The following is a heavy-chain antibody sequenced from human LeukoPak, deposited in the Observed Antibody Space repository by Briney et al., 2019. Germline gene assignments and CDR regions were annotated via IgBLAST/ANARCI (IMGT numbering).Heavy chain of an antibody. V-gene: IGHV4-59*08. D-gene: IGHD3-10*01. Sequence: SETLSLTCTVSGGSISSYYWSWIRQPPGKGLEWIGYIYYSGSTNYNPSLKSRVTISVDTSKNQFSLKLSSVTAADTAVYYCARHEGYYGSGSYYYYYYMDVWGKGTTVTISS. CDR1: GGSISSYY. J-gene: IGHJ6*03. CDR2: IYYSGST. CDR3: ARHEGYYGSGSYYYYYYMDV.